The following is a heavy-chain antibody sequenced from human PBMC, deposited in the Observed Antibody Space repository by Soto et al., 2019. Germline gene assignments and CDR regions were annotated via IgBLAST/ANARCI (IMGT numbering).Heavy chain of an antibody. D-gene: IGHD2-2*02. CDR2: INPKTGGT. J-gene: IGHJ4*02. CDR1: KYTFTDYY. V-gene: IGHV1-2*07. CDR3: AREYQLQYGEGGGHFDY. Sequence: ASVKVSCKASKYTFTDYYIHWIRQAPGQGLEWMGWINPKTGGTEYVYKFQGRVTLTRDTSTSTAYMELKTLRSDDTAVFYCAREYQLQYGEGGGHFDYWGQGTLFTVSS.